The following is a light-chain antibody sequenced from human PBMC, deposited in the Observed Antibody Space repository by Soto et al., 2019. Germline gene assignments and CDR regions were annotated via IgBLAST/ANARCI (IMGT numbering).Light chain of an antibody. V-gene: IGKV2-28*01. J-gene: IGKJ1*01. CDR1: QSLLQTNGYNY. CDR2: LGS. CDR3: MQALQTPWA. Sequence: DIVMTQSPLSLPVTPGEPASISCRSSQSLLQTNGYNYLDWYLQKPGQSPQLLIYLGSNRASGVPDWFSGSGSGTDFTLKISRVEAEDVGVYYCMQALQTPWAFGQGTKVEIK.